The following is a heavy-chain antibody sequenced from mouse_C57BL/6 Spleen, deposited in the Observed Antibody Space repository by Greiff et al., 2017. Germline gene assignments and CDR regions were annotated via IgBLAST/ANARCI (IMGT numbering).Heavy chain of an antibody. Sequence: QVQLQQSGPELVKPGASVKISCKASGYAFSSSWMNWVKQRPGKGLEWIGRIYPGDGDTNYNGKFKGKATLTADKSSSTAYMQLSSLTSEDSAVYFCARWDLDDWGQGTSVTVSS. CDR1: GYAFSSSW. CDR2: IYPGDGDT. V-gene: IGHV1-82*01. CDR3: ARWDLDD. J-gene: IGHJ4*01. D-gene: IGHD4-1*01.